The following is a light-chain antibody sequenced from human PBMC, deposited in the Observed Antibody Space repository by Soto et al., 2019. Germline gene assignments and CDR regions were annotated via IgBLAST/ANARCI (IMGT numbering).Light chain of an antibody. CDR2: DVS. Sequence: QSALTQPASVSGSPGQSITISCTGTSSDVGGYNYVSWYQQHPGKAPKLMIFDVSYRLSGVSNRFSGSKSGNTASLTISGLQAEDEADYYCSSYTSSSTLYVFGTGTKLTVL. CDR3: SSYTSSSTLYV. CDR1: SSDVGGYNY. V-gene: IGLV2-14*01. J-gene: IGLJ1*01.